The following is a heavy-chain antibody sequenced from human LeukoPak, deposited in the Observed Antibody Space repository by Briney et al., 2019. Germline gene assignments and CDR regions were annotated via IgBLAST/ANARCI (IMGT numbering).Heavy chain of an antibody. J-gene: IGHJ4*02. V-gene: IGHV3-23*01. CDR1: GFTFSSHG. Sequence: GGSLRLSCAASGFTFSSHGMSWVRQAPGKGLEWVSAISGSGGSTYYADSVKGRFTISRDNSKNTLYLQMNSLRAEDTAVYYCAKTGDQWVLRYFDWLLFFDYWGQGTLVTVSS. CDR3: AKTGDQWVLRYFDWLLFFDY. D-gene: IGHD3-9*01. CDR2: ISGSGGST.